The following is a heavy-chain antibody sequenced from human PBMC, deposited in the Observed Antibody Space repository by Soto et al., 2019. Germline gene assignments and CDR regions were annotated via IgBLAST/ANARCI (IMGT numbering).Heavy chain of an antibody. J-gene: IGHJ4*02. CDR1: GGSFSGYY. CDR3: ARGVPLRVVVQTDAPDKYYFDS. D-gene: IGHD2-15*01. V-gene: IGHV4-34*01. CDR2: INNSGTV. Sequence: PSETLSLTCAVCGGSFSGYYWTWIRQSPEEGLEWIGEINNSGTVNYNPSLKSRVTVLVDTSKNQFSLKLKSLTAADTAVYYCARGVPLRVVVQTDAPDKYYFDSWGLGTLVTVSS.